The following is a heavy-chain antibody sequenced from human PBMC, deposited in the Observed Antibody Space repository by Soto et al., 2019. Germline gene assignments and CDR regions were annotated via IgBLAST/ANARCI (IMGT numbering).Heavy chain of an antibody. J-gene: IGHJ6*01. CDR3: ARGGNQGYCCGSSCYYYYYYGLDV. CDR2: IIPFFRAS. Sequence: VQFSCKAYGGSFSNDGISWVRHARGQGLEWMGGIIPFFRASSYAQKFQGRVTITADKSTNTAYLELRSLTSEDPDVYYCARGGNQGYCCGSSCYYYYYYGLDVWGQGTTLTVSS. CDR1: GGSFSNDG. D-gene: IGHD2-2*01. V-gene: IGHV1-69*06.